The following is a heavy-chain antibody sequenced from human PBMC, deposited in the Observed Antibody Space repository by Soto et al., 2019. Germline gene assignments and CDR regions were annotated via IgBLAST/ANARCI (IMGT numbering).Heavy chain of an antibody. J-gene: IGHJ5*02. Sequence: QVTLKESGPVLVKPTETLTLTCTVSGFSLSNARMGVSWIRQPPGKALEWLAHIFSNDEKSYGTSLKSRLTNTKDTSKSQVFLTMTNMNPADTATYYCARIFRVSTGAANYWFDPWGQGTLVTVSS. CDR1: GFSLSNARMG. V-gene: IGHV2-26*01. CDR3: ARIFRVSTGAANYWFDP. D-gene: IGHD2-15*01. CDR2: IFSNDEK.